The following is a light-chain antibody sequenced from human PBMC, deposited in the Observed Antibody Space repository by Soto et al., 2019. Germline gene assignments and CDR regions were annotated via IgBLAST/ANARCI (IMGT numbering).Light chain of an antibody. CDR3: QHYGSSPPIT. Sequence: EIVLTQSPGTLSLSPGVRATLSCRASQSVSSSYLAWCQQKPGQAPRLLIFGASTRAFDIPDRFSGSGSGTDFTLTISRLEPEDFAVYYCQHYGSSPPITFGQGTRLEIK. CDR1: QSVSSSY. J-gene: IGKJ5*01. CDR2: GAS. V-gene: IGKV3-20*01.